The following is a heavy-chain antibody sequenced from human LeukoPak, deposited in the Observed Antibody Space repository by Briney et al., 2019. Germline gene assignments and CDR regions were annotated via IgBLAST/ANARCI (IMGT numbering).Heavy chain of an antibody. Sequence: GGSLRLSRAASGFTFSNYGMSWVRQAPGRGLEWVSTISGSGESTYYADSVKGRFTISRDNSKNTVYLQLNSLRAEDTAVYFCAKDSATYGRFDYWGQGTLVTVSS. V-gene: IGHV3-23*01. CDR3: AKDSATYGRFDY. CDR2: ISGSGEST. CDR1: GFTFSNYG. J-gene: IGHJ4*02. D-gene: IGHD3-10*01.